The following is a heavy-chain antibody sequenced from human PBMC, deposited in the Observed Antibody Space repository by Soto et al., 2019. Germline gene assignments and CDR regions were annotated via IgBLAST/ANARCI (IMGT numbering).Heavy chain of an antibody. CDR1: GGSISSYY. CDR3: ARDAGPYCSSTSCSFD. V-gene: IGHV4-4*07. CDR2: IYTSGST. D-gene: IGHD2-2*01. J-gene: IGHJ4*02. Sequence: SETLSLTCTVSGGSISSYYWSWIRQPAGKRLEWIGRIYTSGSTNYNPSLKSRVTMSVDTSKNQFSLKLSSVTAADTAVYYCARDAGPYCSSTSCSFDWGQGTLVTVSS.